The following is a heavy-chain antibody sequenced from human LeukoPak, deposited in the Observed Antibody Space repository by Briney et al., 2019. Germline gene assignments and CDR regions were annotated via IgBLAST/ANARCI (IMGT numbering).Heavy chain of an antibody. J-gene: IGHJ3*02. CDR3: ARSLGGSLHGAFDS. D-gene: IGHD1-26*01. CDR1: GDSVSSISAA. V-gene: IGHV6-1*01. Sequence: SQTLSLTCAISGDSVSSISAAWIWIRQSPSRGLEWLGRTYYRSKWFKDYAASVKSRITINPDTSKNQFSLQLNSVTPEDTAVYYCARSLGGSLHGAFDSWGQGTMVTVSS. CDR2: TYYRSKWFK.